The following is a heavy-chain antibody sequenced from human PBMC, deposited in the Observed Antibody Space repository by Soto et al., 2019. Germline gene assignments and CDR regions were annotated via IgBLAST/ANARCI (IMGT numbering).Heavy chain of an antibody. J-gene: IGHJ6*02. CDR3: AKDRSSGSPYYGMDF. V-gene: IGHV3-9*01. CDR2: FRWNSGDV. D-gene: IGHD3-10*01. Sequence: GGSLRLSCAASGFTFGDYAMHWVRQVPGKGLEWVSGFRWNSGDVGYADSVKGRFTISRDNARNSLYLQMNSLRPEDTAVYYCAKDRSSGSPYYGMDFWGQGTMVTVSS. CDR1: GFTFGDYA.